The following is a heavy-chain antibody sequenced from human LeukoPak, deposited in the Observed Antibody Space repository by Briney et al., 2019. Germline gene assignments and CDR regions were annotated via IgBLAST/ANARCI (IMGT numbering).Heavy chain of an antibody. D-gene: IGHD5-12*01. Sequence: GGSLRLSCAASGFTFSSYAMSWVRQAPGKGLEWVSAISGSDGSTYYADSVKGRFTISRDNSKNTLYLQMNSLRAEDTAVYYCARGIVATILSTDYWGQGALVTVSS. CDR3: ARGIVATILSTDY. V-gene: IGHV3-23*01. CDR2: ISGSDGST. CDR1: GFTFSSYA. J-gene: IGHJ4*02.